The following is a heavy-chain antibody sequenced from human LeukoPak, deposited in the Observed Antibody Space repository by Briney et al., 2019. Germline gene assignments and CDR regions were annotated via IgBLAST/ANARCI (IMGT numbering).Heavy chain of an antibody. J-gene: IGHJ4*02. Sequence: GGSLRLSCAASGFTFSGYWMTWVRQAPGKGLEWVANIKQDGSEQYYVDSVKGRFTISRDNAKNSLYLQMNSLRAEDTALYYCVRALWFGKAFFDFWGQGALVTVSS. V-gene: IGHV3-7*01. CDR2: IKQDGSEQ. CDR3: VRALWFGKAFFDF. CDR1: GFTFSGYW. D-gene: IGHD3-10*01.